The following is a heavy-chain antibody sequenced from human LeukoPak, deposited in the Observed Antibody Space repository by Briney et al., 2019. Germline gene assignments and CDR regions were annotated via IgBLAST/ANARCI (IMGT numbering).Heavy chain of an antibody. CDR2: IYHSGST. CDR1: GYSISSGYY. Sequence: SETLSLTCTVSGYSISSGYYWGWIRQPPGKGLEWIGSIYHSGSTYYNPSLKSRVTISVDTSKNQFSLKLSSVTAADTAVYYCARGQVGGYCSGGSCYFYYYYYYMDVWGKGTTVTVSS. J-gene: IGHJ6*03. CDR3: ARGQVGGYCSGGSCYFYYYYYYMDV. D-gene: IGHD2-15*01. V-gene: IGHV4-38-2*02.